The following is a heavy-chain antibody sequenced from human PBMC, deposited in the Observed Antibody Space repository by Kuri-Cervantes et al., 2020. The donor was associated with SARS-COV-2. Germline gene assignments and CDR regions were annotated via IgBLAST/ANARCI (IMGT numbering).Heavy chain of an antibody. CDR2: IYYSGST. CDR3: ARLPRPQVDRRPDEAFDI. CDR1: GCSISSGSYY. J-gene: IGHJ3*02. D-gene: IGHD5-12*01. V-gene: IGHV4-30-4*08. Sequence: SETLSLTCTVSGCSISSGSYYWSWIRQPPGKGLEWIGYIYYSGSTYYNPSLKSRVTISVDTSKNQFSLKLSSVTAADTAVYYCARLPRPQVDRRPDEAFDIWGQGTMVTVSS.